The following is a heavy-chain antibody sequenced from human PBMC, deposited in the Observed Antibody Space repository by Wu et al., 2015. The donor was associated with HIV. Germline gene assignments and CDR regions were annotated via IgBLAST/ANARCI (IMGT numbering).Heavy chain of an antibody. CDR1: GYTFTSYY. J-gene: IGHJ5*02. D-gene: IGHD3-10*01. CDR3: ARDVLEKSPEDYGSGSPAGWFDP. Sequence: QVQLVQSGAEVKKPGASVKVSCKASGYTFTSYYMHWVRQAPGQGLEWMGIINPSGGSTSYAQKFQGRVTMTRDTSTSTVYMELSSLRSEDTAVYYCARDVLEKSPEDYGSGSPAGWFDPGAREPWSPSPQ. V-gene: IGHV1-46*01. CDR2: INPSGGST.